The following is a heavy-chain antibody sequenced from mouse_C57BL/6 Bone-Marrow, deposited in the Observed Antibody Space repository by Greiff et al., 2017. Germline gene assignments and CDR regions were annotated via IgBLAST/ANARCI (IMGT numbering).Heavy chain of an antibody. D-gene: IGHD2-5*01. J-gene: IGHJ1*03. CDR3: AREGSNYVGYFDV. Sequence: QVQLQQSGAELVKPGASVKLSCKASGYTFTSYWMQWVKQRPGQGLEWIGGIDPSDSYTNYNQKFKGKATLTVDTSSSTAYMLLSSLTSEDSAVYYCAREGSNYVGYFDVWGTGTTVTVSS. CDR2: IDPSDSYT. CDR1: GYTFTSYW. V-gene: IGHV1-50*01.